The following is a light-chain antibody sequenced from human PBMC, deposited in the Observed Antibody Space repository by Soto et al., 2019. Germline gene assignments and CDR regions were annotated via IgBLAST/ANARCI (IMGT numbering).Light chain of an antibody. CDR1: QSVSSD. CDR2: GAS. Sequence: SLAAVSLTQRERATLPCRASQSVSSDLAWYQQKPGQAPRLLIYGASTRATGIPARFTGSGSGTEFTLTISSLQSEDFAVYYCQQYNDWPQTFGQGTKVDI. J-gene: IGKJ1*01. CDR3: QQYNDWPQT. V-gene: IGKV3-15*01.